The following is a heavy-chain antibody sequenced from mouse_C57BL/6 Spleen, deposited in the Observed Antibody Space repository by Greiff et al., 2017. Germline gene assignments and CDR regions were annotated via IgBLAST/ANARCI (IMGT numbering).Heavy chain of an antibody. CDR2: ILPGSGST. CDR3: ARRGTDY. J-gene: IGHJ2*01. V-gene: IGHV1-9*01. CDR1: GYTFTGYW. Sequence: VQLQQSGAELMKPGASVKLSCKATGYTFTGYWIEWVKQRPGHGLEWIGEILPGSGSTNDNEKFKGKATFTADTSSNTAYMQLSSLTTEDSAIYYCARRGTDYWGQGTTLTVSS. D-gene: IGHD2-14*01.